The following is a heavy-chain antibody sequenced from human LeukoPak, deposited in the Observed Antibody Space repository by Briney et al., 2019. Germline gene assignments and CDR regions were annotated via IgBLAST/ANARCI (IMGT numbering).Heavy chain of an antibody. CDR3: VKNSRNTYYSAKDY. Sequence: GGSLRLSCAASGFTFSNYAMSWVRQAPGRGLDWVSTIRNSGVDTHYADSVKGRFTISRDNSKNTLYLQMNSLRGEDTARYYCVKNSRNTYYSAKDYWGQGTLVTVPS. D-gene: IGHD3-16*02. CDR1: GFTFSNYA. CDR2: IRNSGVDT. V-gene: IGHV3-23*01. J-gene: IGHJ4*02.